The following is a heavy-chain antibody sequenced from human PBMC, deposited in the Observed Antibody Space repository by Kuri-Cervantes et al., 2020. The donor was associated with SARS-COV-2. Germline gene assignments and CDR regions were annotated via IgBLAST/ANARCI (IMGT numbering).Heavy chain of an antibody. CDR1: GFTFSSYA. CDR2: IDRDGTI. Sequence: GESLKISCAASGFTFSSYAMHWVRQAPGKGLEWVSAIDRDGTIHYGESVKGRFTISRDNSKKSVYLQMTSLRAEDTALYYCARPNYQDNCGFSFSDNWGQGTLVTVSS. J-gene: IGHJ4*02. CDR3: ARPNYQDNCGFSFSDN. D-gene: IGHD2-21*01. V-gene: IGHV3/OR16-10*01.